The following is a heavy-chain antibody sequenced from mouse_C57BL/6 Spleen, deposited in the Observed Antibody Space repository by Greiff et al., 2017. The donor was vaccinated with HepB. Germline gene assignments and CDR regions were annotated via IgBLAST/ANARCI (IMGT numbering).Heavy chain of an antibody. D-gene: IGHD1-1*01. V-gene: IGHV1-20*01. Sequence: DVKLVESGPELVKPGDSVKISCKASGYSFTGYFMNWVMQSHGKSLEWIGRINPYNGDTFYNQKFKGKATLTVDKSSSTAHMELRSLTSEDSAVYYCAREYYGSSYLDYWGQGTTLTVSS. CDR1: GYSFTGYF. J-gene: IGHJ2*01. CDR3: AREYYGSSYLDY. CDR2: INPYNGDT.